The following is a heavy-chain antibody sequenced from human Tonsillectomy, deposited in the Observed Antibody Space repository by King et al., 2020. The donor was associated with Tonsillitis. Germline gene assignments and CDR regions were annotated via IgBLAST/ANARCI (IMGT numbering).Heavy chain of an antibody. J-gene: IGHJ5*02. CDR2: IIPIFGTA. D-gene: IGHD2-15*01. Sequence: VQLVESGAEVKKPGSSVKVSCKASGGTFSSYAINWVRQAPGQGLEWMGGIIPIFGTANYAQKFQGRVTITADESTSTAYMELRSLRSEDTAVYYCARVEAVVVVVTATYYWFDPWGQGTLVTVSS. CDR3: ARVEAVVVVVTATYYWFDP. V-gene: IGHV1-69*01. CDR1: GGTFSSYA.